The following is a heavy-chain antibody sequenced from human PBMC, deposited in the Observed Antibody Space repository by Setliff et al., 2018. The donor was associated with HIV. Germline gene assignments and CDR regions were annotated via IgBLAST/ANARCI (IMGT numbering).Heavy chain of an antibody. CDR1: GYSISSGYY. CDR3: AKKGNGDYHFDY. V-gene: IGHV4-38-2*02. CDR2: IYHSGST. D-gene: IGHD4-17*01. J-gene: IGHJ4*02. Sequence: SETLSLTCIVSGYSISSGYYWGWIRQPPGKGLEWIGTIYHSGSTYYNPSLKSRVTISVDKSKNQFSLKLSSVTAAGTAVYYCAKKGNGDYHFDYWGQGTPVTVSS.